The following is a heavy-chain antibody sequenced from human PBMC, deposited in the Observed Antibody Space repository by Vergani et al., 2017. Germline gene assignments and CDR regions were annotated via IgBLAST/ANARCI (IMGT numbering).Heavy chain of an antibody. V-gene: IGHV3-13*01. Sequence: LVESGGGVVQPGRSLTLTCAASGFTFSSYDMHWVRQATGKGLEWVSAIGTAGDTYYPGSVKGRFTISRENAKNSLYLQMNSLRAGDTAIYYCARAVSTTVGDPPGDWGQGTLVTVSS. CDR1: GFTFSSYD. CDR3: ARAVSTTVGDPPGD. D-gene: IGHD4-23*01. J-gene: IGHJ4*02. CDR2: IGTAGDT.